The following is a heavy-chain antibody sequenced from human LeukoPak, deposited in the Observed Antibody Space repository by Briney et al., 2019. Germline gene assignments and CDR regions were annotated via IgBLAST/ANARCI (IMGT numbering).Heavy chain of an antibody. J-gene: IGHJ3*02. CDR2: IIPIFGTT. CDR3: ASWLRGVIGAFDI. Sequence: ASVKVSCKASGGTFNSYAISWVRQAPGQGLEWMGGIIPIFGTTNYARKFRGRVTLTADKSTRTAYMELSSLRSEGTAVYYCASWLRGVIGAFDIWGQGTMVTVSS. CDR1: GGTFNSYA. D-gene: IGHD3-10*01. V-gene: IGHV1-69*06.